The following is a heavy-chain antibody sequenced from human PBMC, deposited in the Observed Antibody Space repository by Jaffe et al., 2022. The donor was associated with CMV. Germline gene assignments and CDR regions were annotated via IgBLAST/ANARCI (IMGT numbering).Heavy chain of an antibody. J-gene: IGHJ6*02. CDR2: ISSSSSYI. CDR3: ARDRGLFSPEDYYYYGMDV. CDR1: GFTFSSYS. V-gene: IGHV3-21*01. Sequence: EVQLVESGGGLVKPGGSLRLSCAASGFTFSSYSMNWVRQAPGKGLEWVSSISSSSSYIYYADSVKGRFTISRDNAKNSLYLQMNSLRAEDTAVYYCARDRGLFSPEDYYYYGMDVWGQGTTVTVSS. D-gene: IGHD3-3*01.